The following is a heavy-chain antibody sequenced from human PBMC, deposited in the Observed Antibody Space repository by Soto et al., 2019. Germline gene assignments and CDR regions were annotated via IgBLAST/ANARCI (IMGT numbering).Heavy chain of an antibody. Sequence: SETLSLTCTVSGGSISSGDYYWSWIRQPPGKGLEWIGYIYYSGSTYYNPSLKSRLTISVDTSKNQFSLKLSSVTAADAAVYYCARVSFLAVTLYYFDYWGQGTLVTVSS. CDR3: ARVSFLAVTLYYFDY. D-gene: IGHD4-17*01. CDR1: GGSISSGDYY. V-gene: IGHV4-30-4*01. J-gene: IGHJ4*02. CDR2: IYYSGST.